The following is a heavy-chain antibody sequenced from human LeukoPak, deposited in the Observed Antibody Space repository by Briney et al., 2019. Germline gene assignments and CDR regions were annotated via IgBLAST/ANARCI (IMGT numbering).Heavy chain of an antibody. Sequence: ASVKVSCKASGYTFTGYYMHWVRQAPGQGLEWMGWINPNSGGTNYAQKFQGRVTMTRDTSISTAYMELSSLRSEDTAVYYCAREGNVDSAMVTSATPNLKRYYFDYWGQGTLVTVSS. V-gene: IGHV1-2*02. CDR2: INPNSGGT. D-gene: IGHD5-18*01. J-gene: IGHJ4*02. CDR3: AREGNVDSAMVTSATPNLKRYYFDY. CDR1: GYTFTGYY.